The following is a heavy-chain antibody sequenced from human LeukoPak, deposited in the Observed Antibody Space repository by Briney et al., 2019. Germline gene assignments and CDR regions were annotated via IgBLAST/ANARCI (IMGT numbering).Heavy chain of an antibody. J-gene: IGHJ3*02. CDR2: IYHSGRT. Sequence: SETLSLTCTVSGYSISSGYYWGWIRQPPGKGLEWIGSIYHSGRTFYNPSLKSRVTISVDTSKNQFSLKLTSVTAADTAVYYCARDRSQTYYYGSGSFGYAFDIWGQGTMVTVSS. CDR1: GYSISSGYY. D-gene: IGHD3-10*01. CDR3: ARDRSQTYYYGSGSFGYAFDI. V-gene: IGHV4-38-2*02.